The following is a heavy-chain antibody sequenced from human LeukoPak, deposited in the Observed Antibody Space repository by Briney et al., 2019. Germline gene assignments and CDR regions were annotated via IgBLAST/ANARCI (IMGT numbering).Heavy chain of an antibody. V-gene: IGHV1-46*02. D-gene: IGHD3-10*01. CDR3: ARAYYGSGSYYILDY. J-gene: IGHJ4*02. CDR1: GYTFNNHY. Sequence: VSVKVSCKASGYTFNNHYMYWVRQVPGQGLEWMGVINPSGGSTSYAQKFQGRVTMTRDTSTRTVYMEVNSLRSEDTAVYYCARAYYGSGSYYILDYWGQGTLVTVSS. CDR2: INPSGGST.